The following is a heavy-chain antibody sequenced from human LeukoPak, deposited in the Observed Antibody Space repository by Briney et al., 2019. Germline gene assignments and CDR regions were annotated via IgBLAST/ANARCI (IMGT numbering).Heavy chain of an antibody. CDR1: GYTFSDYY. D-gene: IGHD6-19*01. CDR3: ARDQKQWLEIDY. CDR2: INPNSGGT. Sequence: ASVRVPCKGSGYTFSDYYMHWVRQAPGQGLEWMGWINPNSGGTNFAQKFQGRVTMTRDTSISAAYMELSRLTSDDPAVYYCARDQKQWLEIDYWGQGTLVTVSS. V-gene: IGHV1-2*02. J-gene: IGHJ4*02.